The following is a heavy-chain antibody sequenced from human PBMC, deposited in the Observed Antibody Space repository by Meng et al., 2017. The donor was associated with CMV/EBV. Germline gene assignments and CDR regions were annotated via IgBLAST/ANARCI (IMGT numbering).Heavy chain of an antibody. CDR2: IYHSGST. CDR3: ARGSDEAAAGTSYFDY. CDR1: GGSISRSNW. J-gene: IGHJ4*02. V-gene: IGHV4-4*02. Sequence: GGSISRSNWWSWVRQPPGKGLEWIGEIYHSGSTNYNPSLKSRVTISVDKSKNQFSLKLSSVTAADTAVYYCARGSDEAAAGTSYFDYWGQGTLVTVSS. D-gene: IGHD6-13*01.